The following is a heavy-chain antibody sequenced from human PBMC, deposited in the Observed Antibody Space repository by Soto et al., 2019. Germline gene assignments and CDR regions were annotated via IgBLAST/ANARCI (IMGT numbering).Heavy chain of an antibody. CDR3: AASSDWSPLLDY. Sequence: ASVKVSCMACQYTFTNFYLHRVRQAPGQRPEWMGWINNGGGTIYAQKFQGRLTMTRDTSITTAYMELSRLSSDDTAFYYCAASSDWSPLLDYWGQGTLVTVSS. CDR2: INNGGGT. D-gene: IGHD6-19*01. J-gene: IGHJ4*02. CDR1: QYTFTNFY. V-gene: IGHV1-2*02.